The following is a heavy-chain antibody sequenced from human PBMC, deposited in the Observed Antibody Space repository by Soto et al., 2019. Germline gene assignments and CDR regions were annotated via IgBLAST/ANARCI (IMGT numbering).Heavy chain of an antibody. Sequence: PGESLKISCKASGYTFTYNWIGWVRQMPGKGLKWMGIVSPGDSDTRYSPSFQGQVTISADKSISTAYLQWSSLKASDSAMYYCVRTAGSNTFYFNYWGQGTLVTVSS. J-gene: IGHJ4*02. CDR1: GYTFTYNW. V-gene: IGHV5-51*01. CDR2: VSPGDSDT. CDR3: VRTAGSNTFYFNY.